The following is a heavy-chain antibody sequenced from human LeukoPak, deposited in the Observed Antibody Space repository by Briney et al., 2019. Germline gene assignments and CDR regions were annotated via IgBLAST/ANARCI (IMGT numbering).Heavy chain of an antibody. J-gene: IGHJ3*02. CDR3: ARDLGDIVVVVAATPRAFDI. CDR2: INPNSGGT. CDR1: GYTFTGYY. D-gene: IGHD2-15*01. Sequence: ASVKVSCKASGYTFTGYYMHWVRQAPGQGLEWMGWINPNSGGTNYAQKFQGRVTMTRDTSISTAYMELSRLRSDDTAVYYCARDLGDIVVVVAATPRAFDIWGQGTMVTVSS. V-gene: IGHV1-2*02.